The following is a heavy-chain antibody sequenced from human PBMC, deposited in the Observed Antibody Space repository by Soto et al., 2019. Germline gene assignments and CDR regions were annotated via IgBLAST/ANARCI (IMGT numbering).Heavy chain of an antibody. D-gene: IGHD3-3*01. CDR1: GFTFTRHA. J-gene: IGHJ4*02. CDR2: IRGAGINT. Sequence: GGSLRLSCTASGFTFTRHAMSWLRQAPGKGLEWVSGIRGAGINTYYADSVKGRFTITRDNSKNTLSLRMDSLRDEDTAVYFCARDMDSFDFWGQGTPVTVSS. V-gene: IGHV3-23*01. CDR3: ARDMDSFDF.